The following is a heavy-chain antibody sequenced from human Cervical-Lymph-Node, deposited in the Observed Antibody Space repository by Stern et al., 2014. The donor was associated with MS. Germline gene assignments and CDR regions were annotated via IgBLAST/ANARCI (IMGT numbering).Heavy chain of an antibody. CDR3: ARSGYCTNGVCYNWNY. J-gene: IGHJ4*02. CDR2: INAGNGNT. D-gene: IGHD2-8*01. V-gene: IGHV1-3*01. Sequence: QLVQSGAEVKKPGASVKVSCKASGYTFTSYAMHWVRQAPGQRLEWMGWINAGNGNTKYSQKFQGRVTITRDTSASTAYMELSSLRSEDTAVYYCARSGYCTNGVCYNWNYWGQGTLVTVSS. CDR1: GYTFTSYA.